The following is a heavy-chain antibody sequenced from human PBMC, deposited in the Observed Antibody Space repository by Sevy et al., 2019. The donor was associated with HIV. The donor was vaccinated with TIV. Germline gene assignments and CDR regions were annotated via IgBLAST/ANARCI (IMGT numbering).Heavy chain of an antibody. Sequence: GGSLRLSCAASGFTFSSYAMHWVRQAPGKGLEWVAVISYDGSNKYYADSVKGRFTISRDNSKNTLYLQMNSLRAEDTDVYYCARDRQGYYMDVWGKGTTVTVSS. CDR2: ISYDGSNK. CDR1: GFTFSSYA. J-gene: IGHJ6*03. CDR3: ARDRQGYYMDV. V-gene: IGHV3-30-3*01.